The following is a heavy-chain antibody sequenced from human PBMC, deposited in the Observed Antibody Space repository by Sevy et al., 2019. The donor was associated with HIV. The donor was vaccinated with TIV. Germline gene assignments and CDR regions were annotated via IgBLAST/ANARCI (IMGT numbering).Heavy chain of an antibody. D-gene: IGHD3-22*01. CDR1: GFSFNDHA. J-gene: IGHJ6*02. CDR2: VSWNSRNI. V-gene: IGHV3-9*01. Sequence: GGSLRLSCAASGFSFNDHAMHWVRQVPGKGLEWVSGVSWNSRNIGYADSVKGRFTISRDNANHFLYLEMNSLRPEDTAFYYCAKDINRGCDSINCYPYYYYFDGLDVWGQGTTVTVSS. CDR3: AKDINRGCDSINCYPYYYYFDGLDV.